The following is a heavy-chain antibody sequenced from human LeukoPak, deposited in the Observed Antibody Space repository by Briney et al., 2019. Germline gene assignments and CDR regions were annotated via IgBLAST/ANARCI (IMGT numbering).Heavy chain of an antibody. J-gene: IGHJ4*02. CDR2: ITSSGST. CDR1: GFTFYNYA. V-gene: IGHV3-23*01. CDR3: AKDLYGDYDFDC. Sequence: PGGSLRLSCAASGFTFYNYAMNWVRQAPGKGLEWVSVITSSGSTYYADSVKGRFTISGDNSKNTLYLQMNSLRAEDTAIYYCAKDLYGDYDFDCWGRGTLVTVSS. D-gene: IGHD4-17*01.